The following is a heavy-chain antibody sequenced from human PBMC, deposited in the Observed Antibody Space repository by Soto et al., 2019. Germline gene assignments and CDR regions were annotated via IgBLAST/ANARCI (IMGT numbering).Heavy chain of an antibody. CDR2: IYSGGYT. V-gene: IGHV3-66*01. Sequence: ESGGGLVQPGGSLRLSCAASGFTVSSNYMSWVRQAPGKGLEWVSVIYSGGYTYHADSVKGRFTISRDNSKNTLYLQANNLRAEDTAVYYCAREHYDILTGYYKFDYWGQGTLVTVSS. CDR1: GFTVSSNY. CDR3: AREHYDILTGYYKFDY. D-gene: IGHD3-9*01. J-gene: IGHJ4*02.